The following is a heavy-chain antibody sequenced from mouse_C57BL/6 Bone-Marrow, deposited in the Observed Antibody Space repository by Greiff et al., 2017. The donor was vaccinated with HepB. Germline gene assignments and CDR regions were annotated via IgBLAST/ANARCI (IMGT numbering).Heavy chain of an antibody. Sequence: VQLQQSGAELVRPGASVTLSCKASGYTFTDYEMHWVKQTPVHGLEWIGAIDPETGGTAYNQKFKGKAILTADKSYSTAYMELRSLTSEDSAVYYCTRGGLLRLTGSYYFDYWGQGTTLTVSS. CDR2: IDPETGGT. CDR1: GYTFTDYE. D-gene: IGHD1-2*01. J-gene: IGHJ2*01. V-gene: IGHV1-15*01. CDR3: TRGGLLRLTGSYYFDY.